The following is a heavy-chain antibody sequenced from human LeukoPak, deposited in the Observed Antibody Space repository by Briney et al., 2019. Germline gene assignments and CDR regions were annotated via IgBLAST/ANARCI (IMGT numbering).Heavy chain of an antibody. V-gene: IGHV4-39*07. Sequence: GSLRLSCAASGFTFSSYTMNWVRQAPGKGLEWIGSIYYSGSTYYNPSLKSRVTISVDTSKNQFSLKLSSVTAADTAVYYCARNKRWLQFTPNWDYFDYWGQGTLVTVSS. D-gene: IGHD5-24*01. J-gene: IGHJ4*02. CDR2: IYYSGST. CDR1: GFTFSSYT. CDR3: ARNKRWLQFTPNWDYFDY.